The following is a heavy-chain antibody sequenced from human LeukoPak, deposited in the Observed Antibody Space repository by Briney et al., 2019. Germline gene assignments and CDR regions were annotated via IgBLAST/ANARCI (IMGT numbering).Heavy chain of an antibody. CDR1: GGSFSGFY. J-gene: IGHJ4*02. V-gene: IGHV4-34*01. Sequence: SETLSLTCSVYGGSFSGFYWNWIRQPPGKGLEWIGEINHSGSTNYNPSLKSRVTISVDTSKNQFSLKLSSVTAADTAVYYCARFWSGYYTRFDYWGQGTLVTVSS. CDR2: INHSGST. D-gene: IGHD3-3*01. CDR3: ARFWSGYYTRFDY.